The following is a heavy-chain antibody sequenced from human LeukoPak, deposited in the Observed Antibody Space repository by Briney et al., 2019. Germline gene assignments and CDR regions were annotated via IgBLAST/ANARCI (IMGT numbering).Heavy chain of an antibody. CDR3: ARDAYGDYSFDY. Sequence: GGSLRLSCAASEFTFSSYSMNWVRQAPGKGLEWVSSISASINYIYYSDSVKGRFTISRDNAKNSLYLQMNSLRAEDTAVYYCARDAYGDYSFDYWGQGTLVTVSS. V-gene: IGHV3-21*01. D-gene: IGHD4-17*01. CDR2: ISASINYI. CDR1: EFTFSSYS. J-gene: IGHJ4*02.